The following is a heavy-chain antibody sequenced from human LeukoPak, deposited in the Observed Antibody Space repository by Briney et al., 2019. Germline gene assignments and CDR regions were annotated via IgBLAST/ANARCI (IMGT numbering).Heavy chain of an antibody. V-gene: IGHV3-33*01. Sequence: GGSLRLSCAASGFTFSSYGMHWVRQAPGKGLEWVAVIWYDGSNKYYADSVKGRFTISRDNSKNTLYLQMNSLRAEDTAVYYCAREGYGDYFPDFDYWGQGTLVTVSS. J-gene: IGHJ4*02. CDR3: AREGYGDYFPDFDY. D-gene: IGHD4-17*01. CDR1: GFTFSSYG. CDR2: IWYDGSNK.